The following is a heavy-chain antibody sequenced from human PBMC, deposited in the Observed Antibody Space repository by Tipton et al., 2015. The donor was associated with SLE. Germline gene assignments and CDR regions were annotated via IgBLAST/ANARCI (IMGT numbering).Heavy chain of an antibody. CDR2: ISAYNGNT. J-gene: IGHJ6*03. CDR1: GYTFTSYG. Sequence: QVQLVQSGAEVKKPGASVKVSCKASGYTFTSYGISWVRQAPGQGLEWMGWISAYNGNTNYAQKLQGRVTMTTDTSTSTVYMELRSLRSDDTAVYYCARQELNQLELKGYYYYMDVWGKGTTVTVSS. V-gene: IGHV1-18*01. CDR3: ARQELNQLELKGYYYYMDV. D-gene: IGHD1-7*01.